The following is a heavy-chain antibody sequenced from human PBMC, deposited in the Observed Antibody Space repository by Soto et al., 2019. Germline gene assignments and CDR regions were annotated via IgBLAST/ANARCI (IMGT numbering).Heavy chain of an antibody. CDR2: IRVYNGNT. CDR1: GYTFTSYG. J-gene: IGHJ5*02. CDR3: ARAGGHIVATSVDHWFDP. Sequence: ASVKVSCKASGYTFTSYGISWVRQAPGQGLEWMGWIRVYNGNTNYAQKVQGRVTMTTETSTSTAYMELRSLRSDDTAVYYCARAGGHIVATSVDHWFDPWGQGTLVTVSS. D-gene: IGHD5-12*01. V-gene: IGHV1-18*01.